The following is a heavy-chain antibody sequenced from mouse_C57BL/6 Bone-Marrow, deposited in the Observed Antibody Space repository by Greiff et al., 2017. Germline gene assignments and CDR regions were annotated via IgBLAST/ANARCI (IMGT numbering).Heavy chain of an antibody. CDR2: INPYNGGT. CDR3: ARLLPYWYFDV. CDR1: GYTFTDYY. J-gene: IGHJ1*03. V-gene: IGHV1-19*01. D-gene: IGHD1-1*01. Sequence: EVQLQQSGPVLVKPGASVKMSCKASGYTFTDYYMNWVKQSHGKSLEWIGVINPYNGGTSYNQKFKGKATLTVDKSSSTSYMGLNSLTSEDSAVYYCARLLPYWYFDVWGTGTTVTVSS.